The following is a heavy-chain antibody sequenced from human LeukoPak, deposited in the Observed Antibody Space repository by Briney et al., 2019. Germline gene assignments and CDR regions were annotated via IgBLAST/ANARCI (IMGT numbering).Heavy chain of an antibody. CDR1: GFTFSSYA. V-gene: IGHV3-30*04. CDR2: ISYDGSNK. CDR3: ARDQWDDAFDI. J-gene: IGHJ3*02. Sequence: GGSLRLSCAASGFTFSSYAMHWVRQAPGKGLEWVAVISYDGSNKYYADSVKGRFTTSRDNSKNTLYLQMNSLRAEDTAVYYCARDQWDDAFDIWGQGTMVTVSS. D-gene: IGHD1-26*01.